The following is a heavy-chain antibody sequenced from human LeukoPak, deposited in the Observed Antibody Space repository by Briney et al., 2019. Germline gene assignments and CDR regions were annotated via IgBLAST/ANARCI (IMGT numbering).Heavy chain of an antibody. CDR3: ARYLYDSSSLDY. CDR1: GFTFGYYW. Sequence: GGSLRLSCAASGFTFGYYWMSWVRQAPGKGLEWVANIKGDGSDKYYVDSVKGRFTISRDNAKDSLYLQMNSLRAEDTAVYHCARYLYDSSSLDYWGQGTLVTVSS. CDR2: IKGDGSDK. J-gene: IGHJ4*02. V-gene: IGHV3-7*05. D-gene: IGHD3-22*01.